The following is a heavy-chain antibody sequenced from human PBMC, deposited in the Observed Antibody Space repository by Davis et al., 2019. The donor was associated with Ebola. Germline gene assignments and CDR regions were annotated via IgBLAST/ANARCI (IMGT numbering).Heavy chain of an antibody. D-gene: IGHD3-9*01. V-gene: IGHV3-23*01. Sequence: GESLKTFCAASGFTISGHWIGWLRQAPGKGLEWVSAISGSGGSTYYADSVKGRFTISRDNSKNTLYLQMNSLRAEDTAVYYCANNILTLDYWGQGTLVTVSS. CDR2: ISGSGGST. CDR3: ANNILTLDY. J-gene: IGHJ4*02. CDR1: GFTISGHW.